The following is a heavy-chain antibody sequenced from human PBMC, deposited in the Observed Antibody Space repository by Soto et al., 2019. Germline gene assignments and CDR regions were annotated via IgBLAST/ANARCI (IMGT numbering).Heavy chain of an antibody. V-gene: IGHV4-39*01. CDR1: GGSISSSSYY. Sequence: SETLSLACTVSGGSISSSSYYWGWIRQPPGKGLEWIGSIYYSGSTYYNPSLKSRVTISVDTSNNQLSLKFRSVTAADTAGYYCARHDGFSSGWIFDYCGHGTLVTLSS. CDR2: IYYSGST. CDR3: ARHDGFSSGWIFDY. D-gene: IGHD6-19*01. J-gene: IGHJ4*01.